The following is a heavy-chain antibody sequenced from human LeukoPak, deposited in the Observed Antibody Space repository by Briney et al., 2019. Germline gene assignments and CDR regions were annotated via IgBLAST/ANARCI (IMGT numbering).Heavy chain of an antibody. D-gene: IGHD6-13*01. CDR3: AKRAAGYYFDH. J-gene: IGHJ4*02. CDR1: GFTFSSYS. V-gene: IGHV3-23*01. Sequence: GGSLRLSCAASGFTFSSYSMSWVRQPPGKGLEWVSSINSGGSTFYADSVKGRFTISRDNSQNTPYLQMNSLTAEDTAVYYCAKRAAGYYFDHWGQGTLVTVSS. CDR2: INSGGST.